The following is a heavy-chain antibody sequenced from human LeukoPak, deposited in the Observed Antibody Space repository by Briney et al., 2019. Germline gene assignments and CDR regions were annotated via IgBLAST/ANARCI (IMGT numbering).Heavy chain of an antibody. CDR2: INTAGDT. V-gene: IGHV3-13*04. J-gene: IGHJ5*02. CDR1: GFTFSSYD. Sequence: TGGSLRLSCAASGFTFSSYDMHWVRQATGKGLEWVSGINTAGDTYYPGSVKGRFTISRENAKNSLYLQMDDPRAGDTAVYYCARGLPGGFDPWGRGTLVTVSS. CDR3: ARGLPGGFDP. D-gene: IGHD4-11*01.